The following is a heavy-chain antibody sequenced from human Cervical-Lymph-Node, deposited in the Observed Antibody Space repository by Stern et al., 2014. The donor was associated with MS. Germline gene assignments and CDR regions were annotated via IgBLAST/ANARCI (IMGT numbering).Heavy chain of an antibody. Sequence: QVHLVESGPGLVKPSETLSLTCSVSGGSISRSTYYWGWIRQPPGKGLEWIGSIYYSGPTYYNPSLKSRVTLETSTHPFSLRLTSVTAADTAVYYCARHDGWLPHYWSQGTLVTVSS. CDR3: ARHDGWLPHY. V-gene: IGHV4-39*01. J-gene: IGHJ4*02. D-gene: IGHD5-12*01. CDR1: GGSISRSTYY. CDR2: IYYSGPT.